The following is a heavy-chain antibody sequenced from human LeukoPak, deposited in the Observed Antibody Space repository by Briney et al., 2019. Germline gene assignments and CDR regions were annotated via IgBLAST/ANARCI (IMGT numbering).Heavy chain of an antibody. Sequence: PSETLSLTCTVSGGSISSYYWSWIRQPAGKGLEWIGRIYTSGSTNYNPSLKSRVTMSVDTSKNQFSLKLSSVTAADTAVYYCARDRYYYDSRGYTRMDVWGKGTTVTISS. V-gene: IGHV4-4*07. CDR3: ARDRYYYDSRGYTRMDV. CDR2: IYTSGST. CDR1: GGSISSYY. J-gene: IGHJ6*04. D-gene: IGHD3-22*01.